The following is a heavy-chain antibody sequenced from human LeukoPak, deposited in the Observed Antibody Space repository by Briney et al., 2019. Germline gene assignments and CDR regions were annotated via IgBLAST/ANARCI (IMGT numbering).Heavy chain of an antibody. CDR2: ITPNSGGT. CDR1: GYTFTGQY. CDR3: ASGSGTYPPDY. Sequence: ASVKVSCKASGYTFTGQYLHWVRQAPGQGLEWMGWITPNSGGTNYAQKFQGRVTMTRDTSISTAYMELSRLRSDDTAVYYCASGSGTYPPDYWGQGTLVSVSS. D-gene: IGHD3-10*01. V-gene: IGHV1-2*02. J-gene: IGHJ4*02.